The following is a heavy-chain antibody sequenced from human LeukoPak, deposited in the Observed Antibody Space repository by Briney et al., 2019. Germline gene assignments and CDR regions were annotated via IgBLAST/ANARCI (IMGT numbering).Heavy chain of an antibody. J-gene: IGHJ4*02. Sequence: GESLKISCKGSGYSFTSYWIGWVRQMPGKGLEWMGIIYPGDSDTRYSPSFQGQVTISADKSISTAYLQWSSLKASDTAMYYCARGAYGDYVPGYYFDYWGQGTLVTVPS. D-gene: IGHD4-17*01. CDR2: IYPGDSDT. V-gene: IGHV5-51*01. CDR3: ARGAYGDYVPGYYFDY. CDR1: GYSFTSYW.